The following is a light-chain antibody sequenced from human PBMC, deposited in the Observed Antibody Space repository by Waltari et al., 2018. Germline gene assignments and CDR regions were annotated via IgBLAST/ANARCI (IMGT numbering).Light chain of an antibody. CDR2: EVS. CDR1: SNDVGGYNY. V-gene: IGLV2-8*01. J-gene: IGLJ2*01. Sequence: QSALTQPPSASGSLGQSVTISCTGTSNDVGGYNYVSWYQPHPGKVPTVLIYEVSKRPPGVPDRFPGSRSGNTASLTVSGLQAEDEADYYCSSYAGSNNLVFGGGTKLTVL. CDR3: SSYAGSNNLV.